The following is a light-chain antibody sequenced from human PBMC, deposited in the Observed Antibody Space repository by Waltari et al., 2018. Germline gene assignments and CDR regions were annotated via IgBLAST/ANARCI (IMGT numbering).Light chain of an antibody. CDR3: HQSYTLPRT. J-gene: IGKJ1*01. CDR1: QSIGSS. V-gene: IGKV6-21*01. Sequence: EIVLTQSPDFQSGTPKETVTITCRASQSIGSSLHWYQQKPDQSPKLLIRYASQSFSGVPSRFSGSGSGTDFTLTINSLEAEDAATYYCHQSYTLPRTFGQGTKVEIK. CDR2: YAS.